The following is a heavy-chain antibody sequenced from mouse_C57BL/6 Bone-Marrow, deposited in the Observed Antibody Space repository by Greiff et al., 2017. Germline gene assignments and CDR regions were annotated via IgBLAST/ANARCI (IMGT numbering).Heavy chain of an antibody. CDR3: AKNDGYYPGWFAC. D-gene: IGHD2-3*01. Sequence: QVQLQQSGPGLVQPSQSLSITCTVSGFSLTSYGVHWVRQSPGKGLEWLGVIWRGGSTDYNAAFMSRLSITKDNSKSQVFFKMNSLQADDTAIYYCAKNDGYYPGWFACWGQGTLVTVSA. CDR1: GFSLTSYG. V-gene: IGHV2-5*01. CDR2: IWRGGST. J-gene: IGHJ3*01.